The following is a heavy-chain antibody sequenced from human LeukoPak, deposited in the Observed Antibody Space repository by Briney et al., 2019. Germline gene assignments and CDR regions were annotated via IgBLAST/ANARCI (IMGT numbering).Heavy chain of an antibody. D-gene: IGHD1-26*01. J-gene: IGHJ4*02. CDR2: INHSGST. CDR1: GGSFSGYY. Sequence: SETLSLTCAVYGGSFSGYYWSWIRQPPGKGLEWIGEINHSGSTNYNPSLKSRVTISVDTSKNQFSLKLSSVTAADTAVYYCARPQSRVGATPLRYWGQGTLVTVSS. CDR3: ARPQSRVGATPLRY. V-gene: IGHV4-34*01.